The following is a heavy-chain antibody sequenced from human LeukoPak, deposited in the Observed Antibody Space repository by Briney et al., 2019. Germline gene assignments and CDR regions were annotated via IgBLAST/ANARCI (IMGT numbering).Heavy chain of an antibody. J-gene: IGHJ4*02. CDR3: ARDRMATGN. Sequence: SETLSPTCTVSGGSISSYYWSWIRQPPGKGLEWIGYIYYSGSTNYNPSLKSRVTISVDTSKNQFSLKLSSVTAADTAVYYCARDRMATGNWGQGTLVTVSS. CDR2: IYYSGST. CDR1: GGSISSYY. V-gene: IGHV4-59*01. D-gene: IGHD5-24*01.